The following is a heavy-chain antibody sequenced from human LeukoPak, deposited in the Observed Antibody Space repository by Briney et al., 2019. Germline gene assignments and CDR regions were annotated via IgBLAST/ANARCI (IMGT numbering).Heavy chain of an antibody. J-gene: IGHJ5*02. CDR1: GGSISSSSFY. V-gene: IGHV4-39*07. CDR3: ARDRHYYYGSGSYCGEFDP. CDR2: IYYSGNT. Sequence: SETLSLICTVSGGSISSSSFYWGWIRKSRGKGLEWIGSIYYSGNTYYNPSLKSRVTISVDTSENQFSLKLSSVTAADTAVYYCARDRHYYYGSGSYCGEFDPWGQGTLVTVSS. D-gene: IGHD3-10*01.